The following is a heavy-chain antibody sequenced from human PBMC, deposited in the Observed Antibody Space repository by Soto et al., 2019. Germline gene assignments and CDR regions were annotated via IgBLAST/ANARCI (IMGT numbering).Heavy chain of an antibody. V-gene: IGHV4-31*03. CDR2: IYYSGST. D-gene: IGHD5-12*01. CDR1: GGPIISGGYY. Sequence: QGQLQEPGPGLVKPSQTLSLTCTVSGGPIISGGYYWSWIRQHPGKGLEWIGYIYYSGSTYYNPSLKSRVTIPVDTSKNQFSLKLSSVTAADTAVCYCARDSGYDGDFDYWGQGTLVTVSS. J-gene: IGHJ4*02. CDR3: ARDSGYDGDFDY.